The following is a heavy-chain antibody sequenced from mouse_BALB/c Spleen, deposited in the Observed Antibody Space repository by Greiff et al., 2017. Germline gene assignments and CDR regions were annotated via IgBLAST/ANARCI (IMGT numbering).Heavy chain of an antibody. CDR3: ARRTTPYYFDY. J-gene: IGHJ2*01. D-gene: IGHD5-5*01. CDR1: GYSITSDYA. CDR2: ISYSGST. V-gene: IGHV3-2*02. Sequence: EVQLQQSGPGLVKPSQSLSLTCTVTGYSITSDYARTWIRQFPGNKLEWMGYISYSGSTSYNPSLKSRISITRDTSKNQFFLQLNSGTTEDTATYYCARRTTPYYFDYWGQGTTLTVSS.